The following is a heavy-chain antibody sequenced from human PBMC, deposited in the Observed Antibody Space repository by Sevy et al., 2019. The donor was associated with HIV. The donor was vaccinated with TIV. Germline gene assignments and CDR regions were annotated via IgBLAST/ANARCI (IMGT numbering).Heavy chain of an antibody. D-gene: IGHD1-26*01. CDR1: GGSITSLH. CDR3: AGENAWGRGYS. Sequence: SETLSLTCTVSGGSITSLHWNWIRQPPGKGLEWIANIYYNGHINYNPSLKSRVALSLDTSKNQFSLRLSSVTAADTAMYYCAGENAWGRGYSWGQGTLVTVSS. V-gene: IGHV4-59*08. CDR2: IYYNGHI. J-gene: IGHJ4*02.